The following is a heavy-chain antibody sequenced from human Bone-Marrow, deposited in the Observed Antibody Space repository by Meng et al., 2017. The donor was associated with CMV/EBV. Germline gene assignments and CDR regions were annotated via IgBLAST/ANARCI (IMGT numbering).Heavy chain of an antibody. Sequence: ASVKVSCKASGYTFTSYGISWVRQAPGQGLEWMGCISVYNGNTNYVQKLQGRVTMTTDTSTSTAYMELRSLRSDDTAVYYCARDHKGSGSYGPLQDYWGQGTLVTVSS. CDR1: GYTFTSYG. CDR3: ARDHKGSGSYGPLQDY. J-gene: IGHJ4*02. V-gene: IGHV1-18*01. D-gene: IGHD3-10*01. CDR2: ISVYNGNT.